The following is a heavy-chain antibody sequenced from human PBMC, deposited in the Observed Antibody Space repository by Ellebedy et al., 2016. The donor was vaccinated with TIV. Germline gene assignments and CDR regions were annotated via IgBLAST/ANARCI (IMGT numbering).Heavy chain of an antibody. D-gene: IGHD6-13*01. Sequence: SEALSLTXTVSGVSIRSYYWSWIRQPPGKGLEWIGYVSSSGSTNYNPSLKSRVTISVDTSKNHFSLKLSSVTAADTAVYYCARDQGGGSSWYYYGMDVWGQGTTVTVSS. CDR2: VSSSGST. CDR1: GVSIRSYY. CDR3: ARDQGGGSSWYYYGMDV. J-gene: IGHJ6*02. V-gene: IGHV4-59*01.